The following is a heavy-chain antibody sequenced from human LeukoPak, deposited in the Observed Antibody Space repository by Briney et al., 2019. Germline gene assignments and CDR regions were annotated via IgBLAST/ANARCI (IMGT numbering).Heavy chain of an antibody. CDR3: AKTRAMAIDY. Sequence: PGRSLRLSCAASGFTFSSYGMHWVRQAPGKGLEWVAVISYDGSNKYYADSVKGRFTISRDNSKNTLYLQMNSLRAEDTAVYYCAKTRAMAIDYWGQGTLVTVSS. D-gene: IGHD5-18*01. CDR1: GFTFSSYG. V-gene: IGHV3-30*18. CDR2: ISYDGSNK. J-gene: IGHJ4*02.